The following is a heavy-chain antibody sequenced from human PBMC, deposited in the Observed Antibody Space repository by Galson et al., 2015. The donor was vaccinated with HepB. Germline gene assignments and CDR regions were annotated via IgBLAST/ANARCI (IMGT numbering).Heavy chain of an antibody. CDR1: GYTFTSYG. J-gene: IGHJ6*02. CDR2: ISAYNGNT. CDR3: ARVGVRSGWYVYGMDV. V-gene: IGHV1-18*04. D-gene: IGHD6-19*01. Sequence: SVKVSCKASGYTFTSYGISWVRQAPGQGLEWMGWISAYNGNTNYAQKLQGRVTMTTDTSTSTAYMELRSLRSDDTAVYYCARVGVRSGWYVYGMDVWGQGTTVTVSS.